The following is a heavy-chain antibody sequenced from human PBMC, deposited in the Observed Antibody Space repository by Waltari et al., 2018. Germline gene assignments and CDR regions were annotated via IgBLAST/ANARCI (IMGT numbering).Heavy chain of an antibody. CDR2: IYSGGST. D-gene: IGHD6-13*01. CDR1: GFPVRSHY. V-gene: IGHV3-66*04. CDR3: ARHGGYSSSWYDY. Sequence: EVQLVESGGGLVQPGGSLRLSCAASGFPVRSHYMRWVRQAPGKGLEWVSVIYSGGSTYYADSVKGRFTISRDNSKNTLYLQMNSLRAEDTAVYYCARHGGYSSSWYDYWGQGTLVTVSS. J-gene: IGHJ4*02.